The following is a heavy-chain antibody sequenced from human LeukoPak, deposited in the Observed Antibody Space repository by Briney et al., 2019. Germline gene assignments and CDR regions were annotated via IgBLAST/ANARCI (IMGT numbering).Heavy chain of an antibody. CDR2: INSDGSST. J-gene: IGHJ5*02. D-gene: IGHD3-22*01. Sequence: GGSLRLSXAASGFTFSSYWMHWVRQAPGKGLVWVSRINSDGSSTSYADSVKGRFTISRDNAKNTLYLQMNSLRAEDTAVYYCAREYYYDSSGYLSSGFDPWGQGTLVTVSS. V-gene: IGHV3-74*01. CDR1: GFTFSSYW. CDR3: AREYYYDSSGYLSSGFDP.